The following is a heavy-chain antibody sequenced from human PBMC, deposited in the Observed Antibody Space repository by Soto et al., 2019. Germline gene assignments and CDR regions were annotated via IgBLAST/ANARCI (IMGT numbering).Heavy chain of an antibody. CDR2: MNPNSGNT. J-gene: IGHJ6*03. D-gene: IGHD4-4*01. CDR3: ARRPDYSYYYYYMDV. CDR1: GYTFTSYD. Sequence: ASVKVSCKASGYTFTSYDINWVRQATGQGLEWMGWMNPNSGNTGHAQKFQGRVSMTMITSISTAYMELCSLRSEYTAVYYCARRPDYSYYYYYMDVWGKGTTVTVSS. V-gene: IGHV1-8*01.